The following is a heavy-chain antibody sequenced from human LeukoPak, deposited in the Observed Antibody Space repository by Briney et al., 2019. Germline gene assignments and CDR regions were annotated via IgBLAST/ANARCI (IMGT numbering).Heavy chain of an antibody. CDR2: IIPIFGIA. J-gene: IGHJ4*02. Sequence: SVKVPCKASGGTFSSYAISWVRQAPGQGLEWMGRIIPIFGIANYAQKFQGRVTITADKSTSTAYMELSSLRSEDTAVYYCARDGAVAVPHFDYWGQGTLVTVSS. CDR3: ARDGAVAVPHFDY. CDR1: GGTFSSYA. V-gene: IGHV1-69*04. D-gene: IGHD6-19*01.